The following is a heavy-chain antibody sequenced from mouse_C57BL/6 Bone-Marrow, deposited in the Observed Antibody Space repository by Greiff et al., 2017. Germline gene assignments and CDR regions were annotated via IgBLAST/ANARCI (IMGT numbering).Heavy chain of an antibody. J-gene: IGHJ3*01. CDR3: ARHMITTAGVFAY. CDR2: ISNGGGST. Sequence: EVQLVESGGGLVQPGGSLKLSCAASGFTFSDYYMYWVRQTPEKRLEWVAYISNGGGSTYYPDTVKGRFTISRDNAKNTLYLQMSRLKSEDTAMYYCARHMITTAGVFAYWGQGTLVTVSA. CDR1: GFTFSDYY. D-gene: IGHD2-4*01. V-gene: IGHV5-12*01.